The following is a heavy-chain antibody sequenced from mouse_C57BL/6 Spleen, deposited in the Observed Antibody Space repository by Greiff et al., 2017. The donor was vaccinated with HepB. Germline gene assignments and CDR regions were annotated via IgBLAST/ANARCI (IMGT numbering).Heavy chain of an antibody. CDR2: INPGSGGT. V-gene: IGHV1-54*01. J-gene: IGHJ2*01. CDR1: GYAFTNYL. CDR3: ARSYGNYESDY. Sequence: QVQLKESGAELVRPGTSVKVSCKASGYAFTNYLIEWVKQRPGQGLEWIGVINPGSGGTNYNEKFKGKATLTADKSSSTAYMQLSSLTSEDSAVYFCARSYGNYESDYWGQGTTLTVSS. D-gene: IGHD2-1*01.